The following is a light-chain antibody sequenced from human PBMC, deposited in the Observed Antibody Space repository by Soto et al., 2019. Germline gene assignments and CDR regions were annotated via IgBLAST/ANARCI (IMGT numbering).Light chain of an antibody. CDR1: QSVRSN. CDR3: QQYNNWPWT. CDR2: GAS. Sequence: EIVMTQSPATLSVSPGDRATLSCRANQSVRSNLAWYQQRPGQAPRLLIYGASTRAAGVPARFSGSGSGTDFTLTISSLQSEDFAVYYCQQYNNWPWTFGQGTKVDIK. V-gene: IGKV3-15*01. J-gene: IGKJ1*01.